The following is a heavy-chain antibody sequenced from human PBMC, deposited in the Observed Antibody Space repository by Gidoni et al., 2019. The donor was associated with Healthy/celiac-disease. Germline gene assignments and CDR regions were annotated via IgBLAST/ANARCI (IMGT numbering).Heavy chain of an antibody. CDR1: GFTFSSYA. J-gene: IGHJ3*02. Sequence: EVQLLESGGGLVQPGESLRLSCAASGFTFSSYALSWVRQAPGKGLEWVSAISGSGGSTYYADSVKGRFTISRDNSKNTLYLQMNSLRAEDTAVYYCAKAADYYDFWSGYYMTSDAFDIWGQGTMVTVSS. CDR3: AKAADYYDFWSGYYMTSDAFDI. D-gene: IGHD3-3*01. V-gene: IGHV3-23*01. CDR2: ISGSGGST.